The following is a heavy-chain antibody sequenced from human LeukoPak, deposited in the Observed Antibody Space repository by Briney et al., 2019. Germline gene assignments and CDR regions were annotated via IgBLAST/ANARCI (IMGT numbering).Heavy chain of an antibody. CDR2: FDPEDGET. D-gene: IGHD3-10*01. J-gene: IGHJ4*02. CDR3: ATVQATYYYGSGSYSFFDY. CDR1: GYTLTELS. Sequence: ASVKASCKVSGYTLTELSMHWVRQAPGKGLEWMGGFDPEDGETIYAQKFQGRVTMTEDTSTDTAYMELSSLRSEDTAVYYCATVQATYYYGSGSYSFFDYWGQGTLVTVSS. V-gene: IGHV1-24*01.